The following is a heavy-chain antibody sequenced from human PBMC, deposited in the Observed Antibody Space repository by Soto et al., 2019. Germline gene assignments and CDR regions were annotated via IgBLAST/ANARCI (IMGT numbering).Heavy chain of an antibody. D-gene: IGHD2-2*01. CDR2: MYPIDSDT. Sequence: GESLKISCKGSGYIFTTYWIGWVRQMPGKGLEWMGIMYPIDSDTKCSPSFQGRVTFSVDKSISTAYLQWSSLKASDTAMYYCATYQDRYHYCMDVCGQGTTGTVSS. CDR3: ATYQDRYHYCMDV. CDR1: GYIFTTYW. V-gene: IGHV5-51*01. J-gene: IGHJ6*02.